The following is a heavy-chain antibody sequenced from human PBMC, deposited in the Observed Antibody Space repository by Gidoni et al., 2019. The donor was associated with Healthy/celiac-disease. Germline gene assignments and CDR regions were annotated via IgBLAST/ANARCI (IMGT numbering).Heavy chain of an antibody. J-gene: IGHJ4*02. CDR2: IIPIFGTA. Sequence: QVQLVQSGAEVKKPGSSVKVSCKASGGPFSSYAISWVRQAPGQGLEWMGGIIPIFGTANYAQKFQGRVTITADESTSTAYMELSSLRSEDTAVYYCARVTAVRGVIMGHFDYWGQGTLVTVSS. V-gene: IGHV1-69*01. CDR1: GGPFSSYA. D-gene: IGHD3-10*01. CDR3: ARVTAVRGVIMGHFDY.